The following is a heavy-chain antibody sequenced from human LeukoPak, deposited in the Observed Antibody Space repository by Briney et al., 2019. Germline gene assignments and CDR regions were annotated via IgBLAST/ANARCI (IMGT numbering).Heavy chain of an antibody. D-gene: IGHD2-15*01. Sequence: PGGSLSLSCAAYGFTFSGSAVHWVRQSSGKGLEWLGHIDKKDNLYATAYAESVTGRFTISRDDSKDTAFLHMASLKTEDTALYYCTRDRGTYNWFDPWGQGTLVTVSS. V-gene: IGHV3-73*01. CDR3: TRDRGTYNWFDP. J-gene: IGHJ5*02. CDR2: IDKKDNLYAT. CDR1: GFTFSGSA.